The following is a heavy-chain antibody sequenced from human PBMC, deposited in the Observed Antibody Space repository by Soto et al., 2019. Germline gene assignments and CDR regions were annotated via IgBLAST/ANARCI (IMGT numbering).Heavy chain of an antibody. Sequence: GGSLRLSCAASGFTFSSYGMHWVRQAPGKGLEWVAVIWYDGSNKYYADSVKSRFTISRDNAKNSLYLQMNSLRAEDTAVYYCARSGTGDDYWGQGTLVTVSS. V-gene: IGHV3-33*01. D-gene: IGHD5-12*01. CDR3: ARSGTGDDY. J-gene: IGHJ4*02. CDR2: IWYDGSNK. CDR1: GFTFSSYG.